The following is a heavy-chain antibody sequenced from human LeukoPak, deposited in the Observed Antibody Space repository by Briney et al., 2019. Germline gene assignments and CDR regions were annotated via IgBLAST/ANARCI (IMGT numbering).Heavy chain of an antibody. Sequence: GGSPRLSCVGSGYTFTTYGMSWVRQAPGKGLEWVSGLDNNGDNTYYADSVKGRFTISRDNSKNTLYLQMNSLRAEDTAVYYCAKRDRIAVAGNYYYYMDVWGKGTTVTISS. J-gene: IGHJ6*03. D-gene: IGHD6-19*01. CDR1: GYTFTTYG. CDR3: AKRDRIAVAGNYYYYMDV. CDR2: LDNNGDNT. V-gene: IGHV3-23*01.